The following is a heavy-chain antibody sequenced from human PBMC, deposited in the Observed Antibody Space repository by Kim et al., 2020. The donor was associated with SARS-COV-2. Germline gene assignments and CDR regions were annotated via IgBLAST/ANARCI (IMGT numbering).Heavy chain of an antibody. Sequence: ASVKVSCKASGHTFTGYYLHWVRQAPGQGLEYMGWIDPNNGDTKYAQKFQGRVAMTRDTSISTAYMELSRLGSDDTAIYFCAKGREFYFDYWGQGTLVTVSS. J-gene: IGHJ4*02. CDR1: GHTFTGYY. D-gene: IGHD3-10*01. CDR3: AKGREFYFDY. V-gene: IGHV1-2*02. CDR2: IDPNNGDT.